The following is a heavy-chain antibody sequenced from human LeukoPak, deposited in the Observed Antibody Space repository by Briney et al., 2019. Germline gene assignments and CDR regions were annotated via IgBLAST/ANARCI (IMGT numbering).Heavy chain of an antibody. CDR3: ARNNAMVA. CDR1: GFALSSHW. J-gene: IGHJ6*02. CDR2: VDRDGSGT. V-gene: IGHV3-7*03. D-gene: IGHD2-8*01. Sequence: GGSLRLSCAASGFALSSHWMSWVRQVPGRGPEWVSNVDRDGSGTYYVDSVKGRFTISKDNSKNSLYLQMNSLRAEDTALYHCARNNAMVASGQGNTVTVSS.